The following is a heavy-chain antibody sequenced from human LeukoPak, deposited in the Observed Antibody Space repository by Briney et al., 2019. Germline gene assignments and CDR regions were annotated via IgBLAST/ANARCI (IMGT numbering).Heavy chain of an antibody. V-gene: IGHV4-34*01. CDR2: INHSGST. J-gene: IGHJ4*02. D-gene: IGHD5-18*01. CDR3: ARARVSYGSFDY. Sequence: SETLSLTCAVYGGSFSGYYWSWIRQPPGKGLEWIGEINHSGSTNYNPSLKSRVTISVDTSKNQFSLKLSSVTAADTAVYYCARARVSYGSFDYWGQGTLVTVSS. CDR1: GGSFSGYY.